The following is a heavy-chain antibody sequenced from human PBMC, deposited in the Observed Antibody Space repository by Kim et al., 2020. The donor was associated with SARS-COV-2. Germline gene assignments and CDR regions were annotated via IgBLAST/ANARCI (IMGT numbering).Heavy chain of an antibody. CDR3: ARGLECSSFGCYYWVDP. J-gene: IGHJ5*02. CDR2: MNPNSGNT. V-gene: IGHV1-8*01. D-gene: IGHD2-2*01. CDR1: GYTFTSDD. Sequence: ASVKVSCKASGYTFTSDDINWVRQATGQGLEWMGWMNPNSGNTGYAQRFQGRVTMTGNTSISTAYMELSSLTSEDTALYYCARGLECSSFGCYYWVDPWGQGTLVTVSS.